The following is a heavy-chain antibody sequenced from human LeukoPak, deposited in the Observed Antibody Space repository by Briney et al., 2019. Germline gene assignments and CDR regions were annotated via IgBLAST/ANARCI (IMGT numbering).Heavy chain of an antibody. CDR3: ASYIPIVVVTAIRQSAFDI. CDR1: GFTFSSYE. J-gene: IGHJ3*02. Sequence: GGSLRLSCAASGFTFSSYEINWVRQAPGKGLEWVSCISSSGHIISYADSVKGRFTISRDNAKNSLYLQMNSLRAEDTAVYYCASYIPIVVVTAIRQSAFDIWGQGTMVTVSS. D-gene: IGHD2-21*02. CDR2: ISSSGHII. V-gene: IGHV3-48*03.